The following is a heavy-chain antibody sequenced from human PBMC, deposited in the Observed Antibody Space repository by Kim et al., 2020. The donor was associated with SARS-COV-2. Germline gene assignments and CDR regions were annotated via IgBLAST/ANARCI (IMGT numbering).Heavy chain of an antibody. CDR1: GFTFSSYW. CDR2: INSDGSST. V-gene: IGHV3-74*01. J-gene: IGHJ6*03. CDR3: ARAAHVDYYYYMDV. Sequence: GGSLRLSCAASGFTFSSYWMHWVRQAPGKGLVWVSRINSDGSSTSYADSVKGRFTISRDNAKNTLYLQMNRLRAEDTAVYYCARAAHVDYYYYMDVWGKGTTVTVSS.